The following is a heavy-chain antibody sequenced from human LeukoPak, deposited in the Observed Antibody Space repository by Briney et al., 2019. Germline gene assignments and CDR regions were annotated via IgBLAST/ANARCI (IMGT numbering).Heavy chain of an antibody. J-gene: IGHJ4*02. CDR1: GFTISIYA. D-gene: IGHD6-6*01. CDR2: ISSKGVST. CDR3: VKGGQYSSSSHFDY. Sequence: PGGSLSLSCSASGFTISIYAMHWVRQAPGKGLEYVSGISSKGVSTYYADSVKGRFTISRDNSKDTMFLQMSSLRAEDTAVYYCVKGGQYSSSSHFDYWGQGTLVTVSS. V-gene: IGHV3-64D*09.